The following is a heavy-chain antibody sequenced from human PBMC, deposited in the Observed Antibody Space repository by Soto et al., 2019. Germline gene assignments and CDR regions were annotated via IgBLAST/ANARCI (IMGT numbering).Heavy chain of an antibody. J-gene: IGHJ6*02. CDR1: GYSVSSSDYY. CDR3: APLSVSLSGPYGIHV. Sequence: ASETLSLTCSVSGYSVSSSDYYWAWIRQPPGKGLEWIGSMFYSGLTYYNPSLKSRVTLSVDTTKNQFSVRLNSVTAADTAVYYCAPLSVSLSGPYGIHVWGQGTTVTVSS. CDR2: MFYSGLT. V-gene: IGHV4-39*01. D-gene: IGHD2-15*01.